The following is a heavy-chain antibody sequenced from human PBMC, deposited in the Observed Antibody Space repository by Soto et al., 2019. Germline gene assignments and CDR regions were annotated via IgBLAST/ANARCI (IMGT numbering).Heavy chain of an antibody. D-gene: IGHD3-22*01. CDR3: ARDGHFGYDSSGYYNY. CDR2: ISSSSSYI. J-gene: IGHJ4*02. CDR1: GFTFSSYS. Sequence: EVQLVESGGGLVKPGGSLRLSCAASGFTFSSYSMNWVRQAPGKGLEWVSSISSSSSYIYYADSVKGRFTISRDNAKNSLYLQMNSLRAEDTAMYYCARDGHFGYDSSGYYNYWGQGTLVTVSS. V-gene: IGHV3-21*01.